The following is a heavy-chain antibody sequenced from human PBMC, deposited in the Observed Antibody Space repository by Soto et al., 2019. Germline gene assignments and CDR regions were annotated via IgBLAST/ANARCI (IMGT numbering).Heavy chain of an antibody. V-gene: IGHV3-21*01. Sequence: AGGSLRLSCAASGFTFSRYYMNWVRQASGKGLEWVSSISTTSTYTHYADSLKGRFTISRDNAKKLLYLQMDSLRAEDTAVYYCARDDGLSSTNVKAFDIWGQGTKVTVSS. CDR1: GFTFSRYY. CDR2: ISTTSTYT. J-gene: IGHJ3*02. D-gene: IGHD2-2*01. CDR3: ARDDGLSSTNVKAFDI.